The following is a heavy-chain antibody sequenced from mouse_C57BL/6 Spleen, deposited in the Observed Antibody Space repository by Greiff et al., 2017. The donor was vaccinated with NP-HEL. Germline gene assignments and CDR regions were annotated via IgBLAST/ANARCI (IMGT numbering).Heavy chain of an antibody. CDR2: ISNTANGYTS. CDR3: ERYYDDYAMDY. V-gene: IGHV7-3*01. Sequence: EVQVVESGGGLVQPGGSLSLSCAASGFTFTDYYMSWVRQPPGQALEWLGFISNTANGYTSEYNASVKGRFTISRDNSQSILYLQMNALRAEDRATYYCERYYDDYAMDYWGQGTSVTVSS. J-gene: IGHJ4*01. CDR1: GFTFTDYY. D-gene: IGHD2-12*01.